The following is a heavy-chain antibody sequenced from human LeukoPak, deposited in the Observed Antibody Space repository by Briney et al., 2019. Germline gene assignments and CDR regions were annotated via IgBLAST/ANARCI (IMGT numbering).Heavy chain of an antibody. Sequence: SVKVSCKASGGTFSSYAISWVRQAPGQGLEWMGRIMSILSISNYAQKFQGRVTITADKSTNTVYMELSSLTSEDTAVYYCARDSKEEVVTALHMDVWGQGTTVTVSS. CDR3: ARDSKEEVVTALHMDV. V-gene: IGHV1-69*04. CDR1: GGTFSSYA. J-gene: IGHJ6*02. D-gene: IGHD2-21*02. CDR2: IMSILSIS.